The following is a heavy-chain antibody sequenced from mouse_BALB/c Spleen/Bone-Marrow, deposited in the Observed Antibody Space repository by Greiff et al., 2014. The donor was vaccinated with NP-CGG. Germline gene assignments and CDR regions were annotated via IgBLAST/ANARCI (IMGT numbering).Heavy chain of an antibody. CDR2: ISSGSSTV. CDR1: GFTFSSFG. J-gene: IGHJ2*01. V-gene: IGHV5-17*02. D-gene: IGHD1-1*01. Sequence: EVKLEESGGGLVQPGGSRKLSCAASGFTFSSFGMHWVRQAPEKGLEWVAYISSGSSTVYYADKVMGRFTISRDNPKNTLFLQKTSLRSEDAAMYYCARSGSGSGYFDYWGQGTTLTVSS. CDR3: ARSGSGSGYFDY.